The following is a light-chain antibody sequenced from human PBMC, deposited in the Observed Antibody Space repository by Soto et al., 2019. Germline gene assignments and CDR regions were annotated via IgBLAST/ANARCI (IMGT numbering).Light chain of an antibody. Sequence: EIVLTQSPATLSLSPGERATLSCRASQSVSSYLAWYQQKPGQAPRLLIYATSRRATGIPDRFSGSGSETDFTLTISRLEPEDFAVYYCQHYSMSPWTFGQGTKVEIK. CDR2: ATS. J-gene: IGKJ1*01. CDR1: QSVSSY. V-gene: IGKV3-20*01. CDR3: QHYSMSPWT.